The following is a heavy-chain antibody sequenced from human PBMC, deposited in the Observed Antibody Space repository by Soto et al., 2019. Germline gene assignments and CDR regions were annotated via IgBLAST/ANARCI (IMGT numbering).Heavy chain of an antibody. CDR1: GFTFSSYS. V-gene: IGHV3-23*01. D-gene: IGHD2-15*01. Sequence: GGSLILSCAASGFTFSSYSMSWVRQAPGKGLEWVSAISGSGGSTYYADSVKGRFTISRDNSKNTLYLQMNSLRAEDTAVYYCAKSGCSGGSCYASYYYYYMDVWGKGTTVTVSS. CDR3: AKSGCSGGSCYASYYYYYMDV. CDR2: ISGSGGST. J-gene: IGHJ6*03.